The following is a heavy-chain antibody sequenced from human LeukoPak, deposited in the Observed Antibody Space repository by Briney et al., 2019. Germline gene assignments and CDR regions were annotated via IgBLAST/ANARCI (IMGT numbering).Heavy chain of an antibody. CDR3: ARDKLQWELPVLTHYYYMDV. V-gene: IGHV3-7*01. CDR1: GFTFSGYW. CDR2: IKQDGTEK. D-gene: IGHD1-26*01. J-gene: IGHJ6*03. Sequence: GGSLRLSCAASGFTFSGYWMTWVRQPPGKGLEWVADIKQDGTEKYCVDSVKGRFTISRDNAKNSLYLQMNSLRADDTAVYYCARDKLQWELPVLTHYYYMDVWGKGTTVTVSS.